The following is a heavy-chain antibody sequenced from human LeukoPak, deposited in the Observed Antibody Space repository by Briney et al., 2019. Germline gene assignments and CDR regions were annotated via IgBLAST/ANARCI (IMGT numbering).Heavy chain of an antibody. Sequence: PSGTLSLTCTVSGGSISSYYWSWIRQPAGKGLEWIGNIHYSGSTNYNPSLKSRVTISVDTSKNQFSLKLSAVTAADTAMYYCARFKRAGGWSYFDYWGQGTLVTVSS. CDR3: ARFKRAGGWSYFDY. CDR2: IHYSGST. J-gene: IGHJ4*02. CDR1: GGSISSYY. D-gene: IGHD6-19*01. V-gene: IGHV4-59*01.